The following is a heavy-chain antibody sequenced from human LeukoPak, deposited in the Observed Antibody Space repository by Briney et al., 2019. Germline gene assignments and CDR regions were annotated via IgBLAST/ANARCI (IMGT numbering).Heavy chain of an antibody. D-gene: IGHD2-2*02. CDR2: NNSGGSST. CDR3: ARGRYCSSTSCYTVTYYMDV. V-gene: IGHV3-74*01. Sequence: GGSLRLSCAASGFTFSSYWRHWLRQAPGKGLVWVSRNNSGGSSTSYADSVKCRYTISRDNAKNTIYLQMNSLRAEDTAVYYCARGRYCSSTSCYTVTYYMDVWGKGTTVTVSS. J-gene: IGHJ6*03. CDR1: GFTFSSYW.